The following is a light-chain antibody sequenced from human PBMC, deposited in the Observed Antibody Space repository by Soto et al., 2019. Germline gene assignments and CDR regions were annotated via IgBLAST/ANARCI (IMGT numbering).Light chain of an antibody. CDR2: STD. CDR3: LVYYGGGNLE. J-gene: IGLJ3*02. Sequence: QTVVTQEPSLTVSPGETVTLTCASSIGAVTSGFYPNWFQQKLGQAPRPLIYSTDKKHSWTPARFSGSLLGGKAALTLSGGQPDDGGGYYCLVYYGGGNLEFGGGTKLT. V-gene: IGLV7-43*01. CDR1: IGAVTSGFY.